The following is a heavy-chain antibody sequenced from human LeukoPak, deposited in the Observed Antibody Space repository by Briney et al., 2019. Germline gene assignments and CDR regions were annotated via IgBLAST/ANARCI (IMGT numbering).Heavy chain of an antibody. J-gene: IGHJ4*02. D-gene: IGHD2-15*01. Sequence: GGSLRLSCAASGFTFSDHYMDWVRQAPGKELEWVGRIRNKANSYTTEYAASVKGRFTISRDDSKNSLYLQMNSLKTRDTAVYYCARRSCFGGSCYVGDYWGQGTLVTVPS. CDR1: GFTFSDHY. V-gene: IGHV3-72*01. CDR3: ARRSCFGGSCYVGDY. CDR2: IRNKANSYTT.